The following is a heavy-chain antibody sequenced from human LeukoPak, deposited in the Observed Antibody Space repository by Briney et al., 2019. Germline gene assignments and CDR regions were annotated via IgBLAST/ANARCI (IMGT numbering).Heavy chain of an antibody. D-gene: IGHD4-23*01. J-gene: IGHJ4*02. CDR2: IKQDGSEK. CDR1: GFTFSSYW. CDR3: ARDFGTIGGTFDY. V-gene: IGHV3-7*01. Sequence: GGSLRLSCAASGFTFSSYWMSWVRQAPGKGLDGVANIKQDGSEKYYVDSVKGRFTISRDNAKNSLYLQMNSLRAEDTAVYYCARDFGTIGGTFDYWGQGTLVTVSS.